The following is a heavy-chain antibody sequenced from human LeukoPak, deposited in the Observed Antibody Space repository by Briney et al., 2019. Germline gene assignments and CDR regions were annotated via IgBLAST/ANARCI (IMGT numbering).Heavy chain of an antibody. D-gene: IGHD5-24*01. CDR2: INPGGGNT. J-gene: IGHJ3*02. V-gene: IGHV1-46*01. CDR3: ARIRDGYNDAYDI. Sequence: ASVKVPCKASGYTFTSYGISWVRQAPGQGLEWMGLINPGGGNTNYAQNFQGRVTMTRDTSTSTIYMELSSLRSEDTAIYYCARIRDGYNDAYDIWGQGTVVTVPS. CDR1: GYTFTSYG.